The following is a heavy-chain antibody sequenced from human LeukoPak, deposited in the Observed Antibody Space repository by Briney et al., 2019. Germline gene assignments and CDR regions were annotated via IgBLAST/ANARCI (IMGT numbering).Heavy chain of an antibody. D-gene: IGHD3-3*01. J-gene: IGHJ4*02. V-gene: IGHV3-23*01. CDR3: AKSDFWSGYYYFDY. Sequence: GGSLRLSCAASGFTFRRYGMSWVRQAPGKGLEWVSGFSGSGGNTYYADSVKGRITISRDNSKNTLYLQMNSLRAEDTAVYYCAKSDFWSGYYYFDYWGQGTLVTVSS. CDR2: FSGSGGNT. CDR1: GFTFRRYG.